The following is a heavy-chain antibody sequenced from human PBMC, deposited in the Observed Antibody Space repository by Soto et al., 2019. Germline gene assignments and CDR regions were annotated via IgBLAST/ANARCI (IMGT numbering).Heavy chain of an antibody. CDR2: ISGSGSTI. D-gene: IGHD3-22*01. V-gene: IGHV3-23*01. J-gene: IGHJ4*02. CDR1: GFTFSSYA. CDR3: AKVFYYYDSSGYYYFDY. Sequence: GGSLRLSCAASGFTFSSYAVSWVRQAPGRGPEWISSISGSGSTIYYADSVKGRFTISRDNSKNTLYLQMSSLRAEDTAVYYCAKVFYYYDSSGYYYFDYWGQGTLVTVSS.